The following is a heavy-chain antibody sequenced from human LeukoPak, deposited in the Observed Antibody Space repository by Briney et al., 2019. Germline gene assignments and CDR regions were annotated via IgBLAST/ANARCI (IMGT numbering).Heavy chain of an antibody. CDR2: ISWNSGSI. D-gene: IGHD6-19*01. J-gene: IGHJ4*02. CDR1: GFTFDDYA. Sequence: GRSLRLSCAASGFTFDDYAMHWVRQAPGKGLEWVSGISWNSGSIGYADSVKGRFTISRDNAKNSLYLQMNSLRAEDTAVYYCARDAVAVTRGIDYWGQGTLVTVSS. CDR3: ARDAVAVTRGIDY. V-gene: IGHV3-9*01.